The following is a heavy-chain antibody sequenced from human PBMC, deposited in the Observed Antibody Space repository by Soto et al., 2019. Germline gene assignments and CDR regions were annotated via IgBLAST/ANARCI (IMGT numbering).Heavy chain of an antibody. CDR1: GGSISSSNW. Sequence: SETLSLTCAVSGGSISSSNWWSWVRQPPGKGLEWIGEIYHSGSTNYNPSLKSRVTVSVDTSKNQFSLKLSSVTAADTAVYYCARDIFNSFDYWGQGTLVTVSS. V-gene: IGHV4-4*02. CDR3: ARDIFNSFDY. J-gene: IGHJ4*02. CDR2: IYHSGST.